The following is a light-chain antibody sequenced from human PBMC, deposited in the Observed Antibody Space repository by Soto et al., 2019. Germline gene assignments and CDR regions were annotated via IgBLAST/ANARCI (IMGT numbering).Light chain of an antibody. CDR3: MQARQTPPT. CDR2: LGS. J-gene: IGKJ1*01. V-gene: IGKV2-28*01. CDR1: QSLLHSNGYNY. Sequence: DIVMTQSPLSLPVTPGEPASISCRSSQSLLHSNGYNYLDWYLQKPGQSPQLLISLGSNRASGVPDRFSGSGSGTDFTLKISRVEAEDVGVYYCMQARQTPPTFGQGTKVEIK.